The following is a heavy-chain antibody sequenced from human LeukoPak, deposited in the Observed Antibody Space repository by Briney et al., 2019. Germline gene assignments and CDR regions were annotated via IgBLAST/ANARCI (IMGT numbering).Heavy chain of an antibody. D-gene: IGHD3-3*01. CDR2: ISSVSSYI. CDR1: VCTFSSYS. CDR3: AKDGGGSLEWLPPMDV. J-gene: IGHJ6*02. V-gene: IGHV3-21*01. Sequence: GGSLTLSCPASVCTFSSYSRNWVRQAPGRGREGVSSISSVSSYIYYADSATARFTISRDNAKNSLYLPMTSLRAEDTAVYYCAKDGGGSLEWLPPMDVWGQGTTVTVSS.